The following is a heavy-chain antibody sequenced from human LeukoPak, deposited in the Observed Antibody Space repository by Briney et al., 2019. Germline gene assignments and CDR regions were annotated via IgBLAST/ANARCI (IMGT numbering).Heavy chain of an antibody. V-gene: IGHV3-21*01. CDR2: ISSSSSYI. J-gene: IGHJ4*02. Sequence: GGSLRLSCAAAEVTFTNAWMSWVRQAPGKWLEWVASISSSSSYIYYADSVKGRFTISRDNAKNSLYLQMNSLRAEDTAVYYCARDLVEFTIWGQGTLVTVSS. CDR1: EVTFTNAW. CDR3: ARDLVEFTI. D-gene: IGHD2-15*01.